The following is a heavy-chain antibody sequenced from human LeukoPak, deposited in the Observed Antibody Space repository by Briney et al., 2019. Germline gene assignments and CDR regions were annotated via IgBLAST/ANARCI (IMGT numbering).Heavy chain of an antibody. CDR3: ARAVSGGIRPDY. V-gene: IGHV4-31*03. CDR1: GGSISSGGYY. D-gene: IGHD2-15*01. CDR2: IYYSGST. J-gene: IGHJ4*02. Sequence: KPSETLSLTCTVSGGSISSGGYYWSWIRQHPGKGLEWIGYIYYSGSTYYNPSLKSRVTISVDTSKNQFSLKLSSVTAADTAVYYCARAVSGGIRPDYWGQGTLVTVSS.